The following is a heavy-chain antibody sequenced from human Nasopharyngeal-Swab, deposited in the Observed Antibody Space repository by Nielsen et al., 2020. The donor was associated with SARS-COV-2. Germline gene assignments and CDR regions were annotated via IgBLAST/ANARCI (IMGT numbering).Heavy chain of an antibody. Sequence: ESLKISSAASGSTFSYSAIHWVRQAAGKGLGWVGRTRSKGNNYATAYSASVKGRFTIFRDDPTNTAYLQMNSLKTEDTAVYYCTRCGGGCYSGRDYWGQGTLVTVSS. V-gene: IGHV3-73*01. CDR3: TRCGGGCYSGRDY. CDR2: TRSKGNNYAT. D-gene: IGHD2-15*01. J-gene: IGHJ4*01. CDR1: GSTFSYSA.